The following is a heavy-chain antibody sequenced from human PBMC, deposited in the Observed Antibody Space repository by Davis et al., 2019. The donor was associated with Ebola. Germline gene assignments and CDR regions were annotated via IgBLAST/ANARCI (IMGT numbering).Heavy chain of an antibody. J-gene: IGHJ6*04. CDR2: ISSSSSYI. CDR1: GFTFSSYS. CDR3: ARGGALWFGELLINYYYGMDV. Sequence: GESLKISCAASGFTFSSYSMNWVRQAPGKGLEWVSSISSSSSYIYYADSVKGRFTISRDNSKNTLYLQMNSLRAEDTAVYYCARGGALWFGELLINYYYGMDVWGKGTTVTVSS. V-gene: IGHV3-21*04. D-gene: IGHD3-10*01.